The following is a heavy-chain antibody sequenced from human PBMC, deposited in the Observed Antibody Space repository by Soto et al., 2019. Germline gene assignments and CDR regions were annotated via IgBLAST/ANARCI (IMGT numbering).Heavy chain of an antibody. D-gene: IGHD5-12*01. Sequence: ASVKVSCKASGYTFTSYYMHWVRQAPGQGLEWMGIINPSGGSTSYAQKFQGRVTMTRDTSTSTVYMELSSLRSEDTAVYYCARAPNPNIVATPYYYYYRAVWGKGTTVTVSS. V-gene: IGHV1-46*03. CDR1: GYTFTSYY. J-gene: IGHJ6*03. CDR2: INPSGGST. CDR3: ARAPNPNIVATPYYYYYRAV.